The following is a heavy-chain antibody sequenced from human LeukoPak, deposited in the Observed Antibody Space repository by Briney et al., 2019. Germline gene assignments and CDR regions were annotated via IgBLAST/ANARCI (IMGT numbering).Heavy chain of an antibody. V-gene: IGHV3-33*01. Sequence: GGSLRLSCAASGFIFRSYGVHWVRQAPGKGLEWVALIWYDGTNKYYGDSVKGRFTISRDNSNNTLYLQMNSLRADDTAVYFCARDANYYFDYWGQGILVTVSS. D-gene: IGHD1-7*01. CDR2: IWYDGTNK. CDR1: GFIFRSYG. J-gene: IGHJ4*02. CDR3: ARDANYYFDY.